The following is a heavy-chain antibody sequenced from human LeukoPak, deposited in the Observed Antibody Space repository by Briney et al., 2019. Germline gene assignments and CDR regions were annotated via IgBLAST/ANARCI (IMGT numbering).Heavy chain of an antibody. D-gene: IGHD3-16*01. CDR2: IFYSGST. CDR1: GDSIRSNYY. J-gene: IGHJ6*03. V-gene: IGHV4-38-2*01. Sequence: PSETLSLTCVVSGDSIRSNYYWGWIRQPPGKGLEWIGNIFYSGSTYYNPSLKSRLTISVDTSKNHFSLILSSVTAADTAIYFCARSRLIDYYYMDVWGKGTTVTVS. CDR3: ARSRLIDYYYMDV.